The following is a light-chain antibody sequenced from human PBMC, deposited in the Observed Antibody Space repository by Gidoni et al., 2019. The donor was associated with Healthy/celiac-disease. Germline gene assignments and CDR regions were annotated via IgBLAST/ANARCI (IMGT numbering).Light chain of an antibody. CDR1: SSDVGGYNY. CDR2: EVS. Sequence: QSALTQPASVSGSPGQSITISCTGTSSDVGGYNYVSWYQQHQGKAPKLMIYEVSNRPSGVPDRFSGSKSGNTASLTISGLQAEDEADYYCSSYTSSSPRVFGTGTKVTVL. V-gene: IGLV2-14*01. CDR3: SSYTSSSPRV. J-gene: IGLJ1*01.